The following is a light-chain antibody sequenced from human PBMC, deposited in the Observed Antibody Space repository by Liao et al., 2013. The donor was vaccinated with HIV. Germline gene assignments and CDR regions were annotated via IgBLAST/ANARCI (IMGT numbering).Light chain of an antibody. Sequence: SYELTQPPSVSVSPGQTASITCSGDKLGDKYACWYQQKPGQSPVLVIYQDSKRPSGIPERFSGSNSGNTATLTISGTQAMDEADYYCQVWNTGDDHPVFGGGTKLTVL. J-gene: IGLJ3*02. CDR3: QVWNTGDDHPV. CDR2: QDS. CDR1: KLGDKY. V-gene: IGLV3-1*01.